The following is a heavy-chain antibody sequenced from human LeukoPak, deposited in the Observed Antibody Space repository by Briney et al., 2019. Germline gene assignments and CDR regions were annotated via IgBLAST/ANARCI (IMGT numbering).Heavy chain of an antibody. D-gene: IGHD6-19*01. CDR3: TRWYSSGWYFAY. J-gene: IGHJ4*02. CDR1: GITFRNYA. CDR2: ISSDGSNK. V-gene: IGHV3-33*05. Sequence: GRSLRLSCAASGITFRNYAMHWVRQAPGKGLEWVSLISSDGSNKYYADSVKGRFTISRDNSKSTLYLQMNSLRAEDTAVYYCTRWYSSGWYFAYWGQGTLVTVSS.